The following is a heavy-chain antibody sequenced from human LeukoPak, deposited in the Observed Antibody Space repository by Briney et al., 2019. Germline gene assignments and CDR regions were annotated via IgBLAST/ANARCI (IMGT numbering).Heavy chain of an antibody. Sequence: GGSLRLSCAGSGLIFSSFAIHWVHQAPGKGLEWVAVISYDGRNKQYADSVKGRFTISRDNSKNTVYLQMSSLGREDTAVYYCASPWDLKGNCSSISCLGWFDPWGQGTLVTVSS. CDR2: ISYDGRNK. J-gene: IGHJ5*02. CDR1: GLIFSSFA. D-gene: IGHD2-2*01. V-gene: IGHV3-30*04. CDR3: ASPWDLKGNCSSISCLGWFDP.